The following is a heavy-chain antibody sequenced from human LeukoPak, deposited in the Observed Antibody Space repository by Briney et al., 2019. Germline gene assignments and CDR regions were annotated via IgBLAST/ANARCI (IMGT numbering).Heavy chain of an antibody. CDR1: GFTFSTYW. Sequence: GGSLRLSCAASGFTFSTYWMSWVRQAPGKGLEWVANIKQDGSEEYYVDSAKGRFTISRDNAKNSLCLQMNSLRADDTALYYCARDKTGGYNDYWGQGTLVTVSS. J-gene: IGHJ4*02. CDR3: ARDKTGGYNDY. D-gene: IGHD5-24*01. V-gene: IGHV3-7*01. CDR2: IKQDGSEE.